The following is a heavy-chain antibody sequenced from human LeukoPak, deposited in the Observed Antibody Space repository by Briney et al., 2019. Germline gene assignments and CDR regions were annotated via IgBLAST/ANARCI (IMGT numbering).Heavy chain of an antibody. J-gene: IGHJ6*02. D-gene: IGHD6-13*01. CDR2: ISYDGSNK. CDR3: ARDQSSSWSIYYYYYGMDV. V-gene: IGHV3-30-3*01. CDR1: GFTFSSYA. Sequence: GGSLRLSCAAFGFTFSSYAMHWVRQAPGKGLEWVAVISYDGSNKYYADSVKGRFTISRDNSKNTLYLQMNSLRAEDTAVYYCARDQSSSWSIYYYYYGMDVWGQGTTVTVSS.